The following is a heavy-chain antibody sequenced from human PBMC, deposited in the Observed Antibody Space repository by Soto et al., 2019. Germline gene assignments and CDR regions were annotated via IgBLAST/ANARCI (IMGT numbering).Heavy chain of an antibody. V-gene: IGHV1-69*06. Sequence: SVKVSCKASGGTFSSYAISWVRQAPGQGLEWMGGIIPIFGTATYAQRFQDRVTIKADKSTNTAYMELNSLRFEDTAVYYCARSEGGYFYGMDVWGQGTTVTVSS. CDR3: ARSEGGYFYGMDV. D-gene: IGHD3-9*01. CDR1: GGTFSSYA. CDR2: IIPIFGTA. J-gene: IGHJ6*02.